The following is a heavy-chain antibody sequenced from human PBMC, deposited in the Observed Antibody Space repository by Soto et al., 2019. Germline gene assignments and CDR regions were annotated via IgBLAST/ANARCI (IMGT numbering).Heavy chain of an antibody. CDR2: IYYSGST. CDR3: ASDIVVVPAAAPWYFDL. J-gene: IGHJ2*01. V-gene: IGHV4-39*01. CDR1: GGSISSSSYY. Sequence: QLQLQESGPGLVKPSETLSLTCTVSGGSISSSSYYWGWIRQPPGKGREWIGSIYYSGSTYYNPYLKSRVTISVDTSKNQFSLKLSSVTAADTAVYYCASDIVVVPAAAPWYFDLWGRGTLVTVSS. D-gene: IGHD2-2*01.